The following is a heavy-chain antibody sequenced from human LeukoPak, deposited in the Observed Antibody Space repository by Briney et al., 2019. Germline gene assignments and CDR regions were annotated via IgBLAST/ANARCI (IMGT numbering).Heavy chain of an antibody. Sequence: PGGSLRLSCAASGFTFSNYAMHWVRQAPGKGLEWVSLISSGGTYEYYADSVKGRFTISRDNSKNTLYLQLNSLRAEDTAVYYCARASTYYYDSGSSGPHYFDNWGQGTLVTVSS. D-gene: IGHD3-10*01. J-gene: IGHJ4*02. V-gene: IGHV3-30*01. CDR3: ARASTYYYDSGSSGPHYFDN. CDR1: GFTFSNYA. CDR2: ISSGGTYE.